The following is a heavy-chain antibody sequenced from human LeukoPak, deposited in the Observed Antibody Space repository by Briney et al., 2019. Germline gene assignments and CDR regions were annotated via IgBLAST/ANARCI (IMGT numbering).Heavy chain of an antibody. CDR1: GGSISSYY. J-gene: IGHJ5*02. CDR2: IYTSGST. Sequence: SETLSLTCTVSGGSISSYYWSWIRQPAGKGLEWIGRIYTSGSTNYNPSLKSRVTMSVDTSKNQFSLKLSSVTAADTAVYYCANTKNYFGPFDPWGQGTLVTVSS. CDR3: ANTKNYFGPFDP. V-gene: IGHV4-4*07. D-gene: IGHD3-10*01.